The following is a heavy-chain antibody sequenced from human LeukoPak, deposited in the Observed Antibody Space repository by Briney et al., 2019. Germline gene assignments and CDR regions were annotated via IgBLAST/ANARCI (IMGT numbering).Heavy chain of an antibody. CDR2: IKQDGSEK. J-gene: IGHJ4*02. CDR1: GFTFSNSW. D-gene: IGHD3-10*01. Sequence: PGGSLRLSCAASGFTFSNSWMSWVRQAPGKGLEWVANIKQDGSEKYYVDSVKGRFTISRDNAKNSLYLQMNTLRAEDTAVYYCARVGLNDYGSGTYADYWGQGTLVTVSS. V-gene: IGHV3-7*01. CDR3: ARVGLNDYGSGTYADY.